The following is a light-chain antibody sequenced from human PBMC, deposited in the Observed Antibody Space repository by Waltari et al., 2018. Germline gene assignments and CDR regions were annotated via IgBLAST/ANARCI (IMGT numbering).Light chain of an antibody. Sequence: EIVLTQSPDFQSVTPKEKVTINCRASQDISTSLHWYQQKPDQSPKLLIKYASESFSGVPSRFSGSGSGTHFTLTINSLEAEDAATYYCQQSRSFPLTFGGGTKVEIK. V-gene: IGKV6-21*01. J-gene: IGKJ4*01. CDR2: YAS. CDR1: QDISTS. CDR3: QQSRSFPLT.